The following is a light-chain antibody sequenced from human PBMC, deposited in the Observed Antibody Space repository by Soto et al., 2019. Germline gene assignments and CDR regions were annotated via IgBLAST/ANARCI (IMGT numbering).Light chain of an antibody. J-gene: IGKJ1*01. CDR1: QSVSSN. CDR3: QQYNNWPRT. V-gene: IGKV3-15*01. Sequence: EIVMTQSPATLSVSPGERVTLSCRASQSVSSNLAWYQQRPGQAPRLLLYGASTRATGIPARFSGSGSGTEFTLTISSLQSEDFAVYYCQQYNNWPRTFGQGTKV. CDR2: GAS.